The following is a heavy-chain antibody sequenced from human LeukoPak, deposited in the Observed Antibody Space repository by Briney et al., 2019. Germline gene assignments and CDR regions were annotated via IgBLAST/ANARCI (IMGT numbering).Heavy chain of an antibody. J-gene: IGHJ4*02. V-gene: IGHV3-30-3*01. CDR3: ASANTGYCSSTSCYALDY. CDR2: ISYDGSNK. Sequence: HPGGSLRLSCAASGFTFSSYAMHWARQAPGKGLEWVAVISYDGSNKYYADSVKGRFTISRDNSKNTLYLQMNSLRAEDTAVYYCASANTGYCSSTSCYALDYWGQGTLVTVSS. D-gene: IGHD2-2*01. CDR1: GFTFSSYA.